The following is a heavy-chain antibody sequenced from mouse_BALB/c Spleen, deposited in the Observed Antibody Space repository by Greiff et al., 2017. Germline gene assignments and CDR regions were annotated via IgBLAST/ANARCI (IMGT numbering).Heavy chain of an antibody. J-gene: IGHJ4*01. CDR3: ARYGNYADAFYAMDY. Sequence: QVQLQQSGAELAKPGASVKMSCKASGYTFTSYWMHWVKQRPGQGLEWIGYINPSTGYTEYNQKFKDKATLTADKSSSTAYMQLSSLTSEDSAVYYCARYGNYADAFYAMDYWGQGTSVTVSS. V-gene: IGHV1-7*01. CDR1: GYTFTSYW. CDR2: INPSTGYT. D-gene: IGHD2-1*01.